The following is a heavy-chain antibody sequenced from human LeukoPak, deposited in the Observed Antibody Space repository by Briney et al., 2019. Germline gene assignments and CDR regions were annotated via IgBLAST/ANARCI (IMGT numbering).Heavy chain of an antibody. Sequence: VASVNVSCKASGYTFTSYGISWVRQAPGEGLEWMGWISSYDGSTNYAQKFQDRVTVTTDTSTSTVYMELRSLRSDDTAVYYCARARLPNAYFDYWGQGTLVTVSS. J-gene: IGHJ4*02. V-gene: IGHV1-18*01. CDR2: ISSYDGST. CDR1: GYTFTSYG. D-gene: IGHD2-21*01. CDR3: ARARLPNAYFDY.